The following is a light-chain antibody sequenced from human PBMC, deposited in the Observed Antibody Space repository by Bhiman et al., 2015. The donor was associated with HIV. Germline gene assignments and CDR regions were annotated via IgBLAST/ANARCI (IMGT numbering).Light chain of an antibody. V-gene: IGLV2-23*02. J-gene: IGLJ3*02. CDR3: CSYVGSYTWV. CDR2: EVS. CDR1: SSDVGTYNL. Sequence: QSALTQPASVSGSPGQSITISCTGTSSDVGTYNLVSWYQHHPGKAPKLMIYEVSKRPSGISNRFSGSTSGNTASLTISGLQAEDEADYYCCSYVGSYTWVFGGGTKLTVL.